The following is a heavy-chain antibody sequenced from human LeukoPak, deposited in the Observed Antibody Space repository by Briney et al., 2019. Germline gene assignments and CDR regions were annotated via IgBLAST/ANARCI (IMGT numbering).Heavy chain of an antibody. CDR2: ITNSGGST. V-gene: IGHV3-23*01. D-gene: IGHD3-3*01. CDR3: AKSGDCDFWSGTPLRYGMDV. J-gene: IGHJ6*02. CDR1: GFTFSNYA. Sequence: PGGSLRLSCAASGFTFSNYAMSWVRQAPGKGLEWVSAITNSGGSTYYADSVKGRFSISRDNSKNTLYLQMNSLRAEDTAVYYCAKSGDCDFWSGTPLRYGMDVWGQGTTVTVSS.